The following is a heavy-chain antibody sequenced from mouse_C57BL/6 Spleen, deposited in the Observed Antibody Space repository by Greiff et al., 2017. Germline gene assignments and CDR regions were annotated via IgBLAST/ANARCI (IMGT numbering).Heavy chain of an antibody. V-gene: IGHV3-6*01. CDR3: AREITT. J-gene: IGHJ1*03. CDR1: GYSITSGYY. CDR2: ISYDGSN. D-gene: IGHD1-1*01. Sequence: EVQRVESGPGLVKPSQSLSLTCSVTGYSITSGYYWNWIRQFPGNKLEWMGYISYDGSNNYNPSLKNRISITRDTSKNQFFLKLNSVTTEDTATYYCAREITTWGTGTTVTVSS.